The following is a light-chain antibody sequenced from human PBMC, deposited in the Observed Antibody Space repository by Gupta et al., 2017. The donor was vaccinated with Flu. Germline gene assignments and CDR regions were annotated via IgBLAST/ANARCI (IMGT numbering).Light chain of an antibody. CDR2: GAS. CDR3: QQEDYLPKT. CDR1: QRLDNKY. V-gene: IGKV3-20*01. J-gene: IGKJ1*01. Sequence: GTLYLSPGERATLSCRASQRLDNKYLAWYQRRPGQAPRLLIYGASTRASGIPDRFSGSGSGTDFTLTISRLEPEDFVVYYCQQEDYLPKTFGQGTKVEIK.